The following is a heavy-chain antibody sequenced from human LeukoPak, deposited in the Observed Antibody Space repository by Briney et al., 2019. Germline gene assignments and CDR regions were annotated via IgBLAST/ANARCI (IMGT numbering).Heavy chain of an antibody. CDR2: ISYDGSNK. D-gene: IGHD3-22*01. V-gene: IGHV3-30*04. CDR3: ARVRDSSGPFDY. Sequence: PGGSLRLSCAASGFTFSSYAMHWVRQAPGKGLEWVAVISYDGSNKYYADSVKGRFTISRDNSKNTLYLQMNSLRAEDTAVYYCARVRDSSGPFDYWGQGTLVTVSS. J-gene: IGHJ4*02. CDR1: GFTFSSYA.